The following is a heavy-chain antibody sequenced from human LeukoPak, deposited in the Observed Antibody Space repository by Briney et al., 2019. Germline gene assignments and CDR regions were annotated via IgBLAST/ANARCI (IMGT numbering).Heavy chain of an antibody. V-gene: IGHV1-69*05. CDR2: IIPIFGTA. J-gene: IGHJ4*02. CDR3: ASQTTTRPSAFDY. Sequence: GASVKVSCKASGGTFSSYAISWVRQAPGQGLEWMGGIIPIFGTANCAQKFQGRVTITTDESTSTAYMELSSLRSEDTAVYYCASQTTTRPSAFDYWGQGTLVTVSS. CDR1: GGTFSSYA. D-gene: IGHD1-26*01.